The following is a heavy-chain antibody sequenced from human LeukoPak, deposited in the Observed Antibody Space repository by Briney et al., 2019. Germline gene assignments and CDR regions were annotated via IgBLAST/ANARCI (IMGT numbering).Heavy chain of an antibody. CDR1: GYSISSGYY. J-gene: IGHJ6*03. CDR2: IYYSGST. V-gene: IGHV4-38-2*02. CDR3: ARRVGRYFGERAYYYNYMDV. D-gene: IGHD3-10*01. Sequence: SETLSLTCTVSGYSISSGYYWGWIRQPPGKGLEWIGSIYYSGSTYYNPSLKSRVTISVDTSKNQFSLKLSSVTAADTAVYYCARRVGRYFGERAYYYNYMDVWGKGTTVTISS.